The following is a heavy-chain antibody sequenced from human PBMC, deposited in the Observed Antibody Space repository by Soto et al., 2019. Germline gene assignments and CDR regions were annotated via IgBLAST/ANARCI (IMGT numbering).Heavy chain of an antibody. J-gene: IGHJ6*02. CDR3: AKTSLRVYYYGMDV. CDR2: ISGSSSTI. Sequence: SGGSLRLSCAASGFMFSRYSMNWVRQAPGKGLEWVSHISGSSSTIYYTDSVKGRLTVSRDNAKNSLYLQMNSLRDEDTAVYFCAKTSLRVYYYGMDVWGQGTTVTVSS. CDR1: GFMFSRYS. V-gene: IGHV3-48*02.